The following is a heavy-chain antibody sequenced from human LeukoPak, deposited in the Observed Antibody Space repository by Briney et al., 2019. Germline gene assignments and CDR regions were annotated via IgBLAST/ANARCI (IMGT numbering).Heavy chain of an antibody. CDR2: IYYSGST. Sequence: ASETLSLTCTVSGGSISSSSYYWGWIRQPPGKGLEWIGSIYYSGSTYYNPSLKSRVTISVDTSKNQFSLKLSSVTAADTAVYYSARRLAYWNAFDIWGQGTMVTVSS. J-gene: IGHJ3*02. D-gene: IGHD2-21*01. CDR3: ARRLAYWNAFDI. V-gene: IGHV4-39*01. CDR1: GGSISSSSYY.